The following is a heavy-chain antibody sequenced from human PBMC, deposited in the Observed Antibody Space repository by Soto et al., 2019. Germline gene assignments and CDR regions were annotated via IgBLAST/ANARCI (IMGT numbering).Heavy chain of an antibody. CDR1: GGSFSSYM. CDR3: ARGGTANYMGGDAFAI. J-gene: IGHJ3*02. D-gene: IGHD4-4*01. Sequence: QVLLVQSGAEVKKPGSSVKVSCQAAGGSFSSYMVSWVRQAPGQGLDYMGGIMPVFGTPTYTEKFQGRVTITADESTGTAYLELTSLKSDDTAVYYCARGGTANYMGGDAFAIWGQGTLVAVSS. CDR2: IMPVFGTP. V-gene: IGHV1-69*01.